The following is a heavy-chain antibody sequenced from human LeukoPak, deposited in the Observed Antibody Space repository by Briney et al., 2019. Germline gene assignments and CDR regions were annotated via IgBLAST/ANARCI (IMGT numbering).Heavy chain of an antibody. V-gene: IGHV4-59*01. CDR3: ARTGFGELPFDY. CDR2: IFYSGNS. J-gene: IGHJ4*02. CDR1: GGSIAGYY. Sequence: SETLSLTCTVSGGSIAGYYWSWIRQPPGKGLEWIGYIFYSGNSNYNPSLKSRVTISVDTSKNQFSLNLTSVTAADTAVYFCARTGFGELPFDYWGQGTLVTVSS. D-gene: IGHD3-10*01.